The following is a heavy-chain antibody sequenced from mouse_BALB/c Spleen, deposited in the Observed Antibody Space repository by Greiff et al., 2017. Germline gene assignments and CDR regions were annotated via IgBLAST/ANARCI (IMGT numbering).Heavy chain of an antibody. J-gene: IGHJ2*01. Sequence: EVQLQESGAELVRSGASVKLSCTASGFNIKDYYMHWVKQRPEQGLEWIGWIDPENGDTEYAPKFQGKATMTADTSSNTAYLQLSSLTSEDTAVYYCNACIARWYFDYWGQGTTLTVSS. CDR3: NACIARWYFDY. CDR1: GFNIKDYY. CDR2: IDPENGDT. V-gene: IGHV14-4*02.